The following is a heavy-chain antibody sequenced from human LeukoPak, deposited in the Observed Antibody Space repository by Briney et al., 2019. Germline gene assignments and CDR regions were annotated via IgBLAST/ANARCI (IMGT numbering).Heavy chain of an antibody. D-gene: IGHD1-14*01. CDR3: ANKPAGFDP. CDR2: ITGSGDYT. J-gene: IGHJ5*02. CDR1: GFTFSSSA. Sequence: PGGSLRLSCAASGFTFSSSAMGWVRQAPGKGLEWVSSITGSGDYTYHADSVKGRFTISRDNSKNTLYLQMNSLRAEDTAVYYCANKPAGFDPWGQGTLVTVSS. V-gene: IGHV3-23*01.